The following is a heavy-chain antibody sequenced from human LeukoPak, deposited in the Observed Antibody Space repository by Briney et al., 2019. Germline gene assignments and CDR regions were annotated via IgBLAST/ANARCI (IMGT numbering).Heavy chain of an antibody. CDR3: ARDDPLYRIAAPPAD. CDR2: IIPIFGTA. J-gene: IGHJ4*02. V-gene: IGHV1-69*13. Sequence: SVKVSCKASGGTFSSYAISWVRQAPGQGLEWMGGIIPIFGTANYAQKFQGRVTITADESTSTAYMELSSVRSEDTAVYYCARDDPLYRIAAPPADWGQGTLVTVSS. CDR1: GGTFSSYA. D-gene: IGHD6-6*01.